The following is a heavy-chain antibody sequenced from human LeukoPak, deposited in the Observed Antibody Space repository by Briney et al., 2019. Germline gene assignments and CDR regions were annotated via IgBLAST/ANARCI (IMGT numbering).Heavy chain of an antibody. J-gene: IGHJ4*02. CDR1: GGSISSYY. CDR2: IYNSGNT. D-gene: IGHD2-15*01. Sequence: PSETLSLTCKVSGGSISSYYWSWIRQPPGKGLEWIGHIYNSGNTNYNPSLKSRVNISVDMSKNQFSLKLSSVTAADTAVYYCAGGPGWFDYWGQGTLVTVSS. V-gene: IGHV4-59*01. CDR3: AGGPGWFDY.